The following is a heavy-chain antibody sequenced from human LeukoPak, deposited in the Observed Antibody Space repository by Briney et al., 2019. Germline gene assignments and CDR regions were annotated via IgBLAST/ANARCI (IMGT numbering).Heavy chain of an antibody. CDR1: GFTVSSNY. CDR3: ARGGGGELRRSQLDY. Sequence: GGSLRLSCEASGFTVSSNYMSWVRQAPGKGLEWVSVIYSGGSTYYADSVKGRFTISRDNSKNTLYLQMNSLRAEDTAVYYCARGGGGELRRSQLDYWDQGTLVTVSS. J-gene: IGHJ4*02. D-gene: IGHD3-16*01. V-gene: IGHV3-53*01. CDR2: IYSGGST.